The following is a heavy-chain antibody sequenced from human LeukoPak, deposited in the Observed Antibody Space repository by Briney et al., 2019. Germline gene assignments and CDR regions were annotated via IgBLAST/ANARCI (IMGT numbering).Heavy chain of an antibody. CDR3: ALTGDQYYFDY. Sequence: GGSLRLSCAASGFTFSSYAMHWVRQAPGKGLEWVAVISYDGSNKYYADSVKGRFPISRDNSKNTLYLQMNSLRAEDTAVYYCALTGDQYYFDYWGQGTLVTVSS. J-gene: IGHJ4*02. CDR2: ISYDGSNK. V-gene: IGHV3-30-3*01. CDR1: GFTFSSYA. D-gene: IGHD7-27*01.